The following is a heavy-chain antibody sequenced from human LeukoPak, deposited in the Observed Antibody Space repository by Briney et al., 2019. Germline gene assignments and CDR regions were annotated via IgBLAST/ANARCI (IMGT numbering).Heavy chain of an antibody. CDR1: GYTFTGYY. V-gene: IGHV1-2*02. CDR3: ARDQNRWLRNFDY. Sequence: ASVKVSCKASGYTFTGYYMHWVRQAPGQGLEWMGWINPNSGGTNYAQKFQGRVTMTRDTSISTAYMELSRLRSDDTAVYYCARDQNRWLRNFDYWGQGTLVTVSS. J-gene: IGHJ4*02. CDR2: INPNSGGT. D-gene: IGHD5-12*01.